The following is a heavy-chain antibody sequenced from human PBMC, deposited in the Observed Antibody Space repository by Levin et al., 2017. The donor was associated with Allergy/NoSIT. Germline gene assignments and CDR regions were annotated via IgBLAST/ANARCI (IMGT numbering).Heavy chain of an antibody. J-gene: IGHJ4*02. V-gene: IGHV5-51*01. CDR1: GYSFTSYW. D-gene: IGHD6-6*01. Sequence: GESLKISCKGSGYSFTSYWIGWVRQMPGKGLEWMGIIYPGYSDTRYSPSFQGQVTISADKSISTAYLQWSSLKASDTAMYYCARGIYISSWENERGPQSFDYWGQGTLVTVSS. CDR3: ARGIYISSWENERGPQSFDY. CDR2: IYPGYSDT.